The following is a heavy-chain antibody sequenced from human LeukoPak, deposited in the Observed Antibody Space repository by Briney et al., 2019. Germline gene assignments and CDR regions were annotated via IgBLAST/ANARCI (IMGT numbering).Heavy chain of an antibody. J-gene: IGHJ6*02. CDR3: AFNPRFYQLPYYGMDG. V-gene: IGHV1-2*02. Sequence: VASVKVSCKASGYTFTGYYMHWVRQAPGQGLEWMGWINPNSGGTNYAQKFQGRVTMTRDTSISTAYMELSRLRSDDTAVYYCAFNPRFYQLPYYGMDGLGQRNTVTVSS. CDR2: INPNSGGT. D-gene: IGHD2-2*01. CDR1: GYTFTGYY.